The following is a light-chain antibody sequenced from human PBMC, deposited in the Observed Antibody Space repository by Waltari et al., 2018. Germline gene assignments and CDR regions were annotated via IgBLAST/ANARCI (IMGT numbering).Light chain of an antibody. CDR1: SLRSYY. Sequence: SSELTQDPAVSVAMGQTVRITCPGDSLRSYYANWYQQRPGQAPRLVMYDKNNRPSGVPDRFSGSSSHNTASLTITGAQAEDEASYYCHSRDASGVGGSFGGGTKLTVL. CDR3: HSRDASGVGGS. CDR2: DKN. V-gene: IGLV3-19*01. J-gene: IGLJ2*01.